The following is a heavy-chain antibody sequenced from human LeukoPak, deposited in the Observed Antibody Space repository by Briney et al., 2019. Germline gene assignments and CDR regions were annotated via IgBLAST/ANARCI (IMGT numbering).Heavy chain of an antibody. CDR2: IYPGDSDT. CDR1: GYRFTSYW. Sequence: GESLKISFKGSGYRFTSYWIGWVRQMPGKGLEWMGIIYPGDSDTKYSPSFQGQVTISADKSINTAYLQWSSLKASDTAMYYCARRKYSSGWRDVFDIWGQGTMVTVSS. V-gene: IGHV5-51*01. J-gene: IGHJ3*02. D-gene: IGHD6-19*01. CDR3: ARRKYSSGWRDVFDI.